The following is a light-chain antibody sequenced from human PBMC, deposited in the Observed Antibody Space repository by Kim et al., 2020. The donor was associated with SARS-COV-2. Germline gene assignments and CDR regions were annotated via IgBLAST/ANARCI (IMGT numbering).Light chain of an antibody. CDR1: KVGSRS. CDR2: YDS. V-gene: IGLV3-21*04. Sequence: GKAAKITSGGNKVGSRSVHWYPQKPGQAPVLLIYYDSDRPTGIPERFSGSNSGNTATLTIRRVEAGDQADYYCQVWDSSSDPAYVFGTGTKVTVL. CDR3: QVWDSSSDPAYV. J-gene: IGLJ1*01.